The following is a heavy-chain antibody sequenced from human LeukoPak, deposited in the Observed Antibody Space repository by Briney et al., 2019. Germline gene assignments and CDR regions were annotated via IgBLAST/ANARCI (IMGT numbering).Heavy chain of an antibody. CDR2: IDKHGNGK. D-gene: IGHD1-26*01. Sequence: PGGSLRLSCVASGFTFSISWVAWVRQAPGKGLEWVANIDKHGNGKYYVDSVKGRFAISRDYATNSVFLQMNSLRAEDTSVYYCARDAGWGYYDLWGQGTPVTVSS. CDR1: GFTFSISW. J-gene: IGHJ4*02. CDR3: ARDAGWGYYDL. V-gene: IGHV3-7*01.